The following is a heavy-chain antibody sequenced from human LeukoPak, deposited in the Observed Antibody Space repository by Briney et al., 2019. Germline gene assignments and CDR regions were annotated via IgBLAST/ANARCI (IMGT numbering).Heavy chain of an antibody. J-gene: IGHJ4*02. CDR2: IYTSGST. Sequence: SETLSLTCTVSGVSISSHYWSWIRQPAGKGLEWIGRIYTSGSTNYNPSLKSRVTMSVDTSKNQFSLKLSSVTAADTAVYYCARQEILGSSSLYFDYWGQGNLVTVCS. D-gene: IGHD2-2*01. V-gene: IGHV4-4*07. CDR3: ARQEILGSSSLYFDY. CDR1: GVSISSHY.